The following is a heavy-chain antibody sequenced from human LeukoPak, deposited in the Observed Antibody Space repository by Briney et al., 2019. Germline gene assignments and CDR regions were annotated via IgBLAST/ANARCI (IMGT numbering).Heavy chain of an antibody. CDR1: GFTFSSYG. Sequence: AGGSLRLSCAASGFTFSSYGMHWVRQAPGKGLEWVSAISGSGGSTYYADSVKGRFTISRDNSKNTLYLQMNSLRAEDTAVYYCAKEVRIAAAGFVDYWGQGTLVTVSS. J-gene: IGHJ4*02. CDR3: AKEVRIAAAGFVDY. CDR2: ISGSGGST. D-gene: IGHD6-13*01. V-gene: IGHV3-23*01.